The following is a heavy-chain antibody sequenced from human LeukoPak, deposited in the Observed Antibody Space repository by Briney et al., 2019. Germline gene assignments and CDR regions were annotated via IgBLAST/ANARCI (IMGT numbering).Heavy chain of an antibody. CDR3: ARQSRGSSSSRDYFDY. CDR1: GGSFSGSY. CDR2: INHSGST. Sequence: NPSETLSLTCAVYGGSFSGSYWSWIRQPPVKGLEWIGEINHSGSTYYNPSLKSRVTISVDTSKNHFSLNLSSVTAADTAVYYCARQSRGSSSSRDYFDYWGQGTLVTVSS. V-gene: IGHV4-34*01. J-gene: IGHJ4*02. D-gene: IGHD6-6*01.